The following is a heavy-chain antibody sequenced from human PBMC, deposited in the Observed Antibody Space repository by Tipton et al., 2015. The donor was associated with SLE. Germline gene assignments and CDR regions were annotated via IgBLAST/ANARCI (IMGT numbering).Heavy chain of an antibody. D-gene: IGHD6-13*01. Sequence: TLSLTCTVPGGSISSYYWSWIRQPPGKGLEWIGYIYYSGSTNYNPSLKSRVTISVDTPKNQSSLKLESVTAADTAVYYCARLRDSSSPAFDIWGQGTMVTVSS. CDR1: GGSISSYY. J-gene: IGHJ3*02. V-gene: IGHV4-59*08. CDR3: ARLRDSSSPAFDI. CDR2: IYYSGST.